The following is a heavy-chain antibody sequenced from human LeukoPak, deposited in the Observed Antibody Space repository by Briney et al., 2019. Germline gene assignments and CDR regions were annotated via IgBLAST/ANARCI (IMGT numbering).Heavy chain of an antibody. D-gene: IGHD3-16*02. CDR1: GFTFSSYA. V-gene: IGHV3-23*01. Sequence: GGSLRLSCAASGFTFSSYAMSWVRQAPGKGLEWVSAISGSGGSPYYADSVKGRCTISRDNTKNTLYLQMNSLRAEDTAVYYCAKDLPKGELSDDVWGQGTLVTVSS. J-gene: IGHJ4*02. CDR2: ISGSGGSP. CDR3: AKDLPKGELSDDV.